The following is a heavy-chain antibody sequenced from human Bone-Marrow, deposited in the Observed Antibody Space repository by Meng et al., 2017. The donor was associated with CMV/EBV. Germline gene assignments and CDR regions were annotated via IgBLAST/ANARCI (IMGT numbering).Heavy chain of an antibody. J-gene: IGHJ4*02. CDR1: GGSISSSSYY. CDR2: IYYSGST. D-gene: IGHD3-3*01. CDR3: ARTGSRYYDFWSGYSHFDY. Sequence: SETLSLTCTVSGGSISSSSYYWGWIRQPPGKGLEWIGSIYYSGSTYYNPSLMSRVTISVDTSKNQFSLKLSSLTAADTAVYYCARTGSRYYDFWSGYSHFDYWGQGTLVTVSS. V-gene: IGHV4-39*01.